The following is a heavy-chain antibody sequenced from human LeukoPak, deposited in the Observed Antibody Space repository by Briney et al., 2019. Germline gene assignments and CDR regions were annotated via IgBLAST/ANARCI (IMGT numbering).Heavy chain of an antibody. CDR1: GYTFTGYY. CDR2: INPNSGGT. Sequence: ASVKVSCKASGYTFTGYYMHWVRQAPGQGLEWMGWINPNSGGTNYAQKFQGRVTMTRDTSISTAYMELSRLRSDDTAVYYCARDYYGSGNGDFVDYWGQGTLVTVSS. V-gene: IGHV1-2*02. CDR3: ARDYYGSGNGDFVDY. J-gene: IGHJ4*02. D-gene: IGHD3-10*01.